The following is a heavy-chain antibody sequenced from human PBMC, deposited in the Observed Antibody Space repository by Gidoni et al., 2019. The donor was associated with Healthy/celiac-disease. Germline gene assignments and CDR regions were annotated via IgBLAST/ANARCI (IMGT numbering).Heavy chain of an antibody. D-gene: IGHD2-15*01. Sequence: QVQLVESGGGVVQPGRSLRLSCAASGFIFSNDGIPWVRQAPGKGLEWVALISYDGSNKYYADSVKGRFTISRDNSKNTLYLQMNSLRGEDTAVYYCAKDPSLRISLDYWGQGTLVTVSS. CDR2: ISYDGSNK. V-gene: IGHV3-30*18. J-gene: IGHJ4*02. CDR3: AKDPSLRISLDY. CDR1: GFIFSNDG.